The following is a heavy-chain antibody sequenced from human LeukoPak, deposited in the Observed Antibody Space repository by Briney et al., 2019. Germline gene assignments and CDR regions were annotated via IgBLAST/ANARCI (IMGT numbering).Heavy chain of an antibody. J-gene: IGHJ6*03. CDR1: GGSFSGHY. Sequence: SETLSLTCTVSGGSFSGHYWTWIRQPAGRGLEFIGRVYITGPTNYNASLLGRVTMSVDTSKSQFSLSLTSVTAADTAVYYCARAHTPLRSDYYYYLDVWGKGTTVTVS. V-gene: IGHV4-4*07. CDR2: VYITGPT. D-gene: IGHD5-18*01. CDR3: ARAHTPLRSDYYYYLDV.